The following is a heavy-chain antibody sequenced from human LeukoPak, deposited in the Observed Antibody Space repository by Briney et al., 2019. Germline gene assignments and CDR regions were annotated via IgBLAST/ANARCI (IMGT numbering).Heavy chain of an antibody. Sequence: GGSLRLSCAAPGFTFSSYAMSWVRQAPGKGLEWVSAISGSGGSTYYADSVKGRFTISRDNSKNTLYLQMNSLRAEDTAVYYCAKARLLWFGEPRNYFDYWGQGTLVTVSS. CDR3: AKARLLWFGEPRNYFDY. V-gene: IGHV3-23*01. CDR1: GFTFSSYA. CDR2: ISGSGGST. D-gene: IGHD3-10*01. J-gene: IGHJ4*02.